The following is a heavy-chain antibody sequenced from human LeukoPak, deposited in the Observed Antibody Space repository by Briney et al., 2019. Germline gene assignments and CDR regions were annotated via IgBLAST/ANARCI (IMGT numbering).Heavy chain of an antibody. Sequence: GGSLRLSCAASGFTFSSYAMSWVRQAPGKGLEWVSAISGSGGSTYYADSVKGRFTISRHNSKTSLSLEMNSLRAEDTAVYYCARGKYSFDYWGQGTLVTVSS. J-gene: IGHJ4*02. CDR3: ARGKYSFDY. CDR2: ISGSGGST. V-gene: IGHV3-23*01. CDR1: GFTFSSYA.